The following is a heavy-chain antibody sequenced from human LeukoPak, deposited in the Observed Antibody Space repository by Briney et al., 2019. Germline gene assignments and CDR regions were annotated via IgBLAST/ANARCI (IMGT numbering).Heavy chain of an antibody. CDR1: GFTFSGYA. CDR2: IYSSDTT. CDR3: ARDLHYAFDI. J-gene: IGHJ3*02. Sequence: GGSLRLSCAASGFTFSGYAMNWVRQAPGKGLEWVSHIYSSDTTYADSAKGRFTISRDNAENSLYLQMNSLRDEDTAVYYCARDLHYAFDIWGQGTMVTASS. D-gene: IGHD3-10*01. V-gene: IGHV3-48*02.